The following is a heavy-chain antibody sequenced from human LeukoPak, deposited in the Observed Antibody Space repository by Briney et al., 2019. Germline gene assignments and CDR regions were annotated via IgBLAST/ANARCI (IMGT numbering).Heavy chain of an antibody. J-gene: IGHJ4*02. CDR2: IKQDGSEK. D-gene: IGHD3-16*02. CDR3: ARGPFGGVIAPFDY. V-gene: IGHV3-7*01. Sequence: GGSLRLSCAGSAFTFSSYSMNWVRQAPGKGLEWVANIKQDGSEKYYVDSVKGRFTISRDNAKNSLYLQMNSLRAEDTAVYYSARGPFGGVIAPFDYWGQGTLVTVSS. CDR1: AFTFSSYS.